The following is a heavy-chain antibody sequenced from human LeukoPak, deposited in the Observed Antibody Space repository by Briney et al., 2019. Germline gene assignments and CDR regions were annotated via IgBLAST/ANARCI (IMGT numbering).Heavy chain of an antibody. D-gene: IGHD2-2*01. Sequence: GGSLRLSCAASGFTFSSYAMSWVRQAPGKGLEWVSAISGSGGSTYYADSVKGRFTISRDNSKSTLYLQMNSLRAEDTAVYYCAKDSIVVVPALIDYWGQGTLVTVSS. CDR3: AKDSIVVVPALIDY. CDR1: GFTFSSYA. CDR2: ISGSGGST. J-gene: IGHJ4*02. V-gene: IGHV3-23*01.